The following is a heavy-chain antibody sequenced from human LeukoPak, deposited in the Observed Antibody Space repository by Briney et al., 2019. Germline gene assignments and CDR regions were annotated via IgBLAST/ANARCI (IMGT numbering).Heavy chain of an antibody. J-gene: IGHJ6*03. Sequence: PGGSLRLSCAASEFTFSSYSMNWVRQAPGKGLEWVSYISSSSSTIYYADSVKGRFTISRDNARNSLYLQMNSLRAEDTAVYYCARDDHYYYYYMDVWGKGTTVTVSS. CDR2: ISSSSSTI. CDR3: ARDDHYYYYYMDV. CDR1: EFTFSSYS. V-gene: IGHV3-48*01.